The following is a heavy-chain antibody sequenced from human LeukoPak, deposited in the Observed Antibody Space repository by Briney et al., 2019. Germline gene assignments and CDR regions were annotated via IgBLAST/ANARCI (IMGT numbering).Heavy chain of an antibody. Sequence: ASVKVSCKASGYMFTGYYMHWVRQAPGQGLEWMGLINPNSGGTNYAQKFQGRVTMTRDTSISTAYMELSSLRSDDTAVYYCARGYCSGDCFTLFDYWGQGTLVTVSS. CDR2: INPNSGGT. CDR3: ARGYCSGDCFTLFDY. V-gene: IGHV1-2*02. J-gene: IGHJ4*02. CDR1: GYMFTGYY. D-gene: IGHD2-21*02.